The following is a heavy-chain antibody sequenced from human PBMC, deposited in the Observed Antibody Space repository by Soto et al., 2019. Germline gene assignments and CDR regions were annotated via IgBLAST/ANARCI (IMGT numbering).Heavy chain of an antibody. V-gene: IGHV3-23*01. CDR1: GFTFISYA. J-gene: IGHJ6*02. D-gene: IGHD2-2*01. CDR3: AKEVVPAALYGMDV. CDR2: LSGSGGST. Sequence: GGSLRLSCAASGFTFISYAMNWVRQAPGKGLEWVSGLSGSGGSTYYADSVKGRFTISRDNSKNTLSLQMNSLRAEDTAVYYCAKEVVPAALYGMDVWGQGTAVTVSS.